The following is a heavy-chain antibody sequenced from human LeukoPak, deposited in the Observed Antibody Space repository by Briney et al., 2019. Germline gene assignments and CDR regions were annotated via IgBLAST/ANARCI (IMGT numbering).Heavy chain of an antibody. V-gene: IGHV3-9*01. CDR2: ISWNSGSI. D-gene: IGHD4-23*01. CDR3: AKSYGGNSFDY. CDR1: GFTFDDYV. Sequence: GRSLRLSCAASGFTFDDYVMHWVRQAPGKGLEWVSGISWNSGSIGYADSVKGRFTISRDNAKNSLYLQMNSLRAEDTALYYCAKSYGGNSFDYWGQGTLVTVSS. J-gene: IGHJ4*02.